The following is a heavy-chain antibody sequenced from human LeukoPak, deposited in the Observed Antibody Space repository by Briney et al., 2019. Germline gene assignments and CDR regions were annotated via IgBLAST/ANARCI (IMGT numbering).Heavy chain of an antibody. CDR3: ARGISVYSSGWYYYYGMDV. Sequence: ETLSLTCTVSGGSISSYYWSWIRQPPGKGLEWIGYIYYSGSTNYNPSLKSRVTISVDTSKNQFSLKLSSVTAADTAVYYCARGISVYSSGWYYYYGMDVWGQGTTVTVSS. J-gene: IGHJ6*02. D-gene: IGHD6-19*01. CDR2: IYYSGST. V-gene: IGHV4-59*12. CDR1: GGSISSYY.